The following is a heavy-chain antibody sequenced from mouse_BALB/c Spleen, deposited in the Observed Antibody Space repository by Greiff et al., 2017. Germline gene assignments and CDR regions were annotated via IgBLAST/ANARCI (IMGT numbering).Heavy chain of an antibody. CDR3: ARKDYRYDVWLAY. CDR1: GYTFSSYW. J-gene: IGHJ3*01. Sequence: VQLQESGAELMKPGASVKISCKATGYTFSSYWIEWVKQRPGHGLEWIGEILPGSGSTNYNEKFKGKATFTADTSSNTAYMQLSSLTSEDSAVYYCARKDYRYDVWLAYWGQGTLVTVSA. CDR2: ILPGSGST. V-gene: IGHV1-9*01. D-gene: IGHD2-14*01.